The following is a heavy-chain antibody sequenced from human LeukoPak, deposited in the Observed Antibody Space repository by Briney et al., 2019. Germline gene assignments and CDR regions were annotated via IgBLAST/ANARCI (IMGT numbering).Heavy chain of an antibody. CDR3: AGGGATSFDY. Sequence: PGGSLRLSCAASGFNVSYYSMNWVRQAPGKGLEWVSYISFSNSTLYYAVSVRGRFTISRDNAKNSLSLQMNSLRAEDTAVYYCAGGGATSFDYWGQGILVTVSS. CDR2: ISFSNSTL. V-gene: IGHV3-48*04. CDR1: GFNVSYYS. J-gene: IGHJ4*02. D-gene: IGHD5-12*01.